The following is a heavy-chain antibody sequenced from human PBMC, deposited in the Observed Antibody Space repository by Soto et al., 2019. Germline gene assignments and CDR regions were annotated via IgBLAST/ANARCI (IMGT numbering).Heavy chain of an antibody. CDR1: GFTLSSYG. D-gene: IGHD6-19*01. CDR2: ISYDGDDQ. V-gene: IGHV3-30*18. CDR3: AKDRGHIAVAAITGGGDFHI. J-gene: IGHJ3*02. Sequence: QLVESGGSVVQPGTSLRLSCVASGFTLSSYGMHWVRQAPGKGLEWVAAISYDGDDQHYGDSVRGRFTISRGNSESTVYLQMNSLRADDTGVYYCAKDRGHIAVAAITGGGDFHIWGRGTMVAVSS.